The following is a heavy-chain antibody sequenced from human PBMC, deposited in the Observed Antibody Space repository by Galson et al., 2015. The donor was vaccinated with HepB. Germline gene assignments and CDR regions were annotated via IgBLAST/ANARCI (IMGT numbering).Heavy chain of an antibody. J-gene: IGHJ4*02. CDR1: GFTFSIFW. V-gene: IGHV3-7*03. CDR2: IKGDGSEK. Sequence: LRLSCAASGFTFSIFWMSWIRRAPGKGLEWVANIKGDGSEKYYVDSVKGRFTISRDNAKNSLYLQMNSLRAEDTAVYYCARGGSWGVDYWGQGTLVTVSS. D-gene: IGHD3-16*01. CDR3: ARGGSWGVDY.